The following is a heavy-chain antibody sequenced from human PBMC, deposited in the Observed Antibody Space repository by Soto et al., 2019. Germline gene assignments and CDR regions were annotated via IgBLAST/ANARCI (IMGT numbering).Heavy chain of an antibody. V-gene: IGHV2-5*02. CDR2: IYWDDDE. D-gene: IGHD3-10*01. CDR1: GFSLSTSGVG. CDR3: AHRRGNYDSGSDYVDS. J-gene: IGHJ4*02. Sequence: QITLKESGPTLVKPTQTLTLTCTFSGFSLSTSGVGVGWIRQPPGKALEWLALIYWDDDERYSPSLKSRLTITKDTSKNQVVLTMTNMDPVDTATYYCAHRRGNYDSGSDYVDSWGQGTLGTVSS.